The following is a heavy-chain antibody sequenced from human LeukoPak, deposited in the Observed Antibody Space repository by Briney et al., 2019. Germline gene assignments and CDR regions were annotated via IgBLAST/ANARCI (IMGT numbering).Heavy chain of an antibody. Sequence: TSETVSLTCTVSGGSISSYYWTWIRQPPGKGREGIGYIYYSGSTNYNHSLKSLVIVSVDTSKNQFPLNLSSVTAADTAVYYCARGYGSGRAASYYGMDVWGQGTTVTVSS. V-gene: IGHV4-59*01. CDR1: GGSISSYY. D-gene: IGHD3-10*01. CDR2: IYYSGST. J-gene: IGHJ6*02. CDR3: ARGYGSGRAASYYGMDV.